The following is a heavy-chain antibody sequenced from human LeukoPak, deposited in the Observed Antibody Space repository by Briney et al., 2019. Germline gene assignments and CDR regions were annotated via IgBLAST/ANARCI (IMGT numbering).Heavy chain of an antibody. CDR1: GFTFSSYG. D-gene: IGHD6-19*01. J-gene: IGHJ1*01. Sequence: GGSLRLSCAASGFTFSSYGMPWVRQAPGKGLEWVAVIWYAGSNKYYADSVKGRFTISRDNSKNTLYLQMNSLRAEDTAVYYCARDSFSIAVAGTRLGYFQHWGQGTLVTVSS. CDR3: ARDSFSIAVAGTRLGYFQH. CDR2: IWYAGSNK. V-gene: IGHV3-33*01.